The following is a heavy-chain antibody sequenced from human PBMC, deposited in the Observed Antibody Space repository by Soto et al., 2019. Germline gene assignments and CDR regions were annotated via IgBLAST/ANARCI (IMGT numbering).Heavy chain of an antibody. J-gene: IGHJ3*02. D-gene: IGHD5-12*01. CDR1: GGTFSSYA. CDR2: IIPIFGTA. V-gene: IGHV1-69*01. CDR3: AGGLRDGYNYDAFDI. Sequence: QVQLVQSGAEVKKPGSSVKVSCKASGGTFSSYAISWVRQAPGQGLEWMGGIIPIFGTANYAQKFQGRVTITADESTSTAYMELSSLRSEDTAVYDGAGGLRDGYNYDAFDIWVEERMVTVS.